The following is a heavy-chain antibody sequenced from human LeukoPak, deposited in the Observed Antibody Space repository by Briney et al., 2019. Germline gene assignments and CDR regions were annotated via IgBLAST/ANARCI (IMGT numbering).Heavy chain of an antibody. D-gene: IGHD3-22*01. J-gene: IGHJ4*02. Sequence: PSETLSLTCTVSGGSTSSYHWSWIRQPPGKGLEWIGYIYYSGSTNYNPSLKSRVTISVDTSKNQFSLKLSSVTAADTAVYYCARVIYDSSGYYYFDYWGQGTLVTVSS. CDR1: GGSTSSYH. V-gene: IGHV4-59*01. CDR3: ARVIYDSSGYYYFDY. CDR2: IYYSGST.